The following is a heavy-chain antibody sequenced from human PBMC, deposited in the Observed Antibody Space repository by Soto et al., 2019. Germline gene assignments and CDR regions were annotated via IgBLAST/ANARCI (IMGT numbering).Heavy chain of an antibody. CDR2: ISYDGSNK. Sequence: QVQLVESGGGVVQPGRSLRLSCAASGFTFSSYGMHWVRQAPGKGLEWVAVISYDGSNKYYADSVKGRFTISRDNSKNTLYLQMNSLRAEDTAVYYCAKRGSGSGSYYYYGMDVCGQGTTVTVSS. CDR3: AKRGSGSGSYYYYGMDV. J-gene: IGHJ6*02. D-gene: IGHD3-10*01. V-gene: IGHV3-30*18. CDR1: GFTFSSYG.